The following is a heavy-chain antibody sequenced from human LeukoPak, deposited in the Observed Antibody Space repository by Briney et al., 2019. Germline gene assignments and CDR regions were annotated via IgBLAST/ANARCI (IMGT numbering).Heavy chain of an antibody. CDR2: LSASGTNT. D-gene: IGHD6-6*01. CDR1: GFSFSSYA. CDR3: AKEWWSSSSPLHFDY. V-gene: IGHV3-23*01. J-gene: IGHJ4*02. Sequence: GSLRPSCAASGFSFSSYAMSWVRQAPGKGLEWVSGLSASGTNTYYTDSVKGRFTISRDNSKNTLYLQMNSLRAEDTALYYCAKEWWSSSSPLHFDYWGQGTLVTVSS.